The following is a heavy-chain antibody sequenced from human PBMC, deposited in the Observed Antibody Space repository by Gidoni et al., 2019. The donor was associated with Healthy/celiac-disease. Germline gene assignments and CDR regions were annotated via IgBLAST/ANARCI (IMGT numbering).Heavy chain of an antibody. J-gene: IGHJ4*02. Sequence: EVQLLESGGGLVQPGGSLRLSCAASGFTFSIYAMSWVRQAPGKGLEWVAAISGSGGSTYYADSVKGRFTISRDNSKNTLYLQMNSLRAEDTAVYYCAKAGEEVVVAADFDYWGQGTLVTVSS. V-gene: IGHV3-23*01. D-gene: IGHD2-15*01. CDR3: AKAGEEVVVAADFDY. CDR2: ISGSGGST. CDR1: GFTFSIYA.